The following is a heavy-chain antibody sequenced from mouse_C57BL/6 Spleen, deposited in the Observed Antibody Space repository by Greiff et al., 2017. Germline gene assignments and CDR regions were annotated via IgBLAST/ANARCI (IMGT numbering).Heavy chain of an antibody. CDR2: ISNLAYSI. CDR1: GFTFSDYG. V-gene: IGHV5-15*01. D-gene: IGHD2-4*01. CDR3: ARQDDYAAWFAY. Sequence: EVQLVESGGGLVQPGGSLKLSCAASGFTFSDYGMAWVRQAPRKGPEWVAFISNLAYSIYYADTVTGRFTISRENAKNTLYLEMSSLRSEDTAMYYCARQDDYAAWFAYWGQGTLVTVSA. J-gene: IGHJ3*01.